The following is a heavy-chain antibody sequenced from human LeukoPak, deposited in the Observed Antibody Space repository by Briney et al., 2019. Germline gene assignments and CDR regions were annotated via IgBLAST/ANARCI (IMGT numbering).Heavy chain of an antibody. J-gene: IGHJ4*02. V-gene: IGHV3-23*01. Sequence: PGGSLRLSCAASGFTFSTYSMSWVRQAPGKGLEWVSTISGNGVSTYYANSVKGRFTISRDNAKNSLYLQMNSLRAEDTAVYYCARASGYCSGGSCYSAHHFDYWGQGTLVTVSS. CDR3: ARASGYCSGGSCYSAHHFDY. D-gene: IGHD2-15*01. CDR1: GFTFSTYS. CDR2: ISGNGVST.